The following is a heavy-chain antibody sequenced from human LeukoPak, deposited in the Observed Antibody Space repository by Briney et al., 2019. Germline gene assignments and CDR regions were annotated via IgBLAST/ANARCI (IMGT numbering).Heavy chain of an antibody. D-gene: IGHD3-3*01. CDR1: GGSISSHY. CDR2: IYYSGST. V-gene: IGHV4-59*11. CDR3: ARGPYYDFWSGRSYYYYYMDV. Sequence: PSETLSLTCTVSGGSISSHYWSWIRQPPGKGLEWIGYIYYSGSTNYNPSLKSRVTISVDTSKNQFSLKLSSVTAADTAVYYCARGPYYDFWSGRSYYYYYMDVWGQGTTDTVSS. J-gene: IGHJ6*03.